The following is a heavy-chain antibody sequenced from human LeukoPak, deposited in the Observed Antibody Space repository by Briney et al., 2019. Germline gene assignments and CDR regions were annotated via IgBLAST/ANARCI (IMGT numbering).Heavy chain of an antibody. CDR1: GYTFTSYA. CDR3: ARDAYYYGSGSPSGFDY. D-gene: IGHD3-10*01. V-gene: IGHV1-3*01. Sequence: ASVKVSCKASGYTFTSYAMHWVRQAPGQRLEWMGWINAGNGNTKYSQKFQGRVTITRDTSASTAYMELSSLRSEDTAVYYCARDAYYYGSGSPSGFDYWGQGTLDTVSS. J-gene: IGHJ4*02. CDR2: INAGNGNT.